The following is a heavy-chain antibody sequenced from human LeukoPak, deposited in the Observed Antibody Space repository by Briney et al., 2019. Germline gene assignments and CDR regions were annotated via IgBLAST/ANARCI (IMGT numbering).Heavy chain of an antibody. Sequence: GGSLRLSCAASGFTVSSNYMSWVRQAPGKGLEWVSVIYSGGSTYYADSVKGRFTISRDNSKNTLYLQMNSLRAEDTAVYYCAKLLGTYYYYYMDVWGKGTTVTISS. J-gene: IGHJ6*03. CDR3: AKLLGTYYYYYMDV. CDR2: IYSGGST. V-gene: IGHV3-66*02. D-gene: IGHD1-14*01. CDR1: GFTVSSNY.